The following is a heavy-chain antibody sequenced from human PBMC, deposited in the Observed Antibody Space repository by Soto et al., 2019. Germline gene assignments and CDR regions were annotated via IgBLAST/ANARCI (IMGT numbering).Heavy chain of an antibody. Sequence: PGHSLKISCKVSGYSLTSFCIGCVRQAPGQRLEWMGWINAGNGHTKYSQNFQGRVTITRDTSASTAYMELSSLISEDAAVYYCARGIWTMARGAYYFDHWGQGTLVTVSS. V-gene: IGHV1-3*01. J-gene: IGHJ4*02. CDR1: GYSLTSFC. CDR3: ARGIWTMARGAYYFDH. D-gene: IGHD3-10*01. CDR2: INAGNGHT.